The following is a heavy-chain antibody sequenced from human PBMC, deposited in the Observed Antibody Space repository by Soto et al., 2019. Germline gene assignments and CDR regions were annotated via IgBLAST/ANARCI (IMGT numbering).Heavy chain of an antibody. Sequence: QVQLVQSGAEVKKPGASVKVSCKASGYTFTSYGIVWVRQAPGQGPEWMGWISLYNGDTKYAQNLQGRVTVTTDTSTSTAYMELRSLRSDDTAVYYGARDWSGTMDALDIWGQGTMVIVSS. CDR3: ARDWSGTMDALDI. D-gene: IGHD2-2*01. CDR2: ISLYNGDT. V-gene: IGHV1-18*01. CDR1: GYTFTSYG. J-gene: IGHJ3*02.